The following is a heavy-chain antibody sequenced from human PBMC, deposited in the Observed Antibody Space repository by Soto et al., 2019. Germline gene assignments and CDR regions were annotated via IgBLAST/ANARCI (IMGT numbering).Heavy chain of an antibody. V-gene: IGHV4-4*02. Sequence: SETLSLTCDVSSVSITSSNWWTWVRQPPGKGLEWLGKISHSGTVNYNATLRSRVTISVDKPKNQLSLKLMSVTAADTAVYYCARDYGGFDYWGPGSLVTVSS. CDR3: ARDYGGFDY. J-gene: IGHJ4*02. CDR1: SVSITSSNW. CDR2: ISHSGTV. D-gene: IGHD3-10*01.